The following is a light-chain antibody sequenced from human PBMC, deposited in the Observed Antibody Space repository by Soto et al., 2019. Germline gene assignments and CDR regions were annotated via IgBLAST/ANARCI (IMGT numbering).Light chain of an antibody. V-gene: IGLV2-14*03. CDR1: SNDFGGYNY. J-gene: IGLJ1*01. CDR3: ASYTYTSPYV. Sequence: QSALTQPASVSGSPGQSITISCAGISNDFGGYNYVSWYQQHPGRVPKLLIYDDSTRPSGVSNRFSGSKSGNTASLTISGLQAEDEADYYCASYTYTSPYVFGIGTKLTVL. CDR2: DDS.